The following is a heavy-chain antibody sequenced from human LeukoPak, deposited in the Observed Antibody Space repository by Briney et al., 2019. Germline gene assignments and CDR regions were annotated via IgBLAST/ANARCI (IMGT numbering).Heavy chain of an antibody. CDR2: IWYDGSDK. CDR3: TADGCGGTCYFDH. V-gene: IGHV3-33*01. CDR1: GLTFSSHG. D-gene: IGHD2-15*01. J-gene: IGHJ4*02. Sequence: GGSLRLSCAASGLTFSSHGMHWFRQAPGKGLEWVALIWYDGSDKYYADSVRGRFTITRDNAKNMLYPQMNSLGVEDTAVYYCTADGCGGTCYFDHWGQGALVTVSS.